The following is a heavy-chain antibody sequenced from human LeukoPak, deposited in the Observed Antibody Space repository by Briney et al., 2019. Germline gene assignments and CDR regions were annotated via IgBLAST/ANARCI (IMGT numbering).Heavy chain of an antibody. CDR3: ARSDFWSGYTSH. D-gene: IGHD3-3*01. V-gene: IGHV4-34*01. Sequence: SETLSLTCAVYGGSFSGYYWSWIRQPPGKGLEWIGEINHSGSTNYNPSLKSRVTISVDTSKNQFSLKLSSVTAADTDVYYCARSDFWSGYTSHWGQGTLVTVSS. CDR2: INHSGST. CDR1: GGSFSGYY. J-gene: IGHJ4*02.